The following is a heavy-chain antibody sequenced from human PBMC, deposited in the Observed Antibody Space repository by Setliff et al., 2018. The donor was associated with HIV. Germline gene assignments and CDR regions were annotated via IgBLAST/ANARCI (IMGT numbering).Heavy chain of an antibody. CDR1: GFTFGDHP. Sequence: PGGSLRLFCATSGFTFGDHPMSWVRQAPGKGLEWVSGISGSGGSTYYVDSVKGRFTISRDNSKNTLYLQMNSLGAADTAVYYCAKNIAGVCYSGLDYWGQGALVTVSS. CDR3: AKNIAGVCYSGLDY. J-gene: IGHJ4*02. V-gene: IGHV3-23*01. D-gene: IGHD2-15*01. CDR2: ISGSGGST.